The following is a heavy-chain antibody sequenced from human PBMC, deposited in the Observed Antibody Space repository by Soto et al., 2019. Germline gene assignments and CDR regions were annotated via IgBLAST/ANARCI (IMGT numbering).Heavy chain of an antibody. V-gene: IGHV3-23*01. CDR2: ITGRGASA. Sequence: EVQLLESGGGLVQPGGSLRISCAASGFTFSTYALTRVRQPPGKGLEWVAAITGRGASANYAVSVKGRFTISRDNSKNTLYLQMSGLSAEDAGVYFCAKDPNGDYVWAFDFWGRGTLVTMSS. CDR3: AKDPNGDYVWAFDF. CDR1: GFTFSTYA. J-gene: IGHJ3*01. D-gene: IGHD2-8*01.